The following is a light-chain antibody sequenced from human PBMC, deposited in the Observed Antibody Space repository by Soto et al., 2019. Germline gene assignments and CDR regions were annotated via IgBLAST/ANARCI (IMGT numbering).Light chain of an antibody. V-gene: IGLV2-11*01. J-gene: IGLJ1*01. CDR2: DVS. Sequence: QSVLTQPRSVSGSPGQSVTISCTGTSSDVGGYNYVSWYQQHPGKASKLMIYDVSKRPSGVPDRFSGSKSGNTASLTISGLQAEDEADYYCCSYAGSYTYVFGTGTKVNV. CDR3: CSYAGSYTYV. CDR1: SSDVGGYNY.